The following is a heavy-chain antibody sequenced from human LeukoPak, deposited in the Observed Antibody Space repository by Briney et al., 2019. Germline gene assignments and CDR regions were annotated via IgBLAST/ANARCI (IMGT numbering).Heavy chain of an antibody. CDR1: GGSISSYY. J-gene: IGHJ6*02. D-gene: IGHD2-2*01. V-gene: IGHV4-59*08. CDR2: IYYSGST. Sequence: PSETLSLTCTVPGGSISSYYWSSIRQPPGKGLEWIGYIYYSGSTNYNPPLKSRVTISVDTSKNQFSLKLSSVTAADTAVYYCARMDVVVPAAGRDYYYYYGMDVWGQGTTVTVSS. CDR3: ARMDVVVPAAGRDYYYYYGMDV.